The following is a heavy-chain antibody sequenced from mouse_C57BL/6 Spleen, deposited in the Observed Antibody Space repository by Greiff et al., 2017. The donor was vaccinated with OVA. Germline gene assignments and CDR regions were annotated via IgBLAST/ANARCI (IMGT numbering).Heavy chain of an antibody. D-gene: IGHD2-4*01. CDR2: INYDGSST. V-gene: IGHV5-16*01. Sequence: EVKVVESEGGLVQPGSSMKLSCTASGFTFSDYYMAWVRQVPEKGLEWVANINYDGSSTYYLDSLKSRFIISRDNAKNILYLQMSSLKSEDTATYYCAREELRRYFDVWGTGTTVTVSS. J-gene: IGHJ1*03. CDR1: GFTFSDYY. CDR3: AREELRRYFDV.